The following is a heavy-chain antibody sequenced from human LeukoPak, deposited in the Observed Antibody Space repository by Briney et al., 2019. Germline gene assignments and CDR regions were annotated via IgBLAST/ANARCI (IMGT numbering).Heavy chain of an antibody. D-gene: IGHD3-10*01. V-gene: IGHV3-23*01. Sequence: GGSLRLSCAASGFTFSSYAMTWVRQPPGKGLEWVAAISGSGDETYYADSVKGRFIISRDNSKTTLFLQLNSLGAGDSAVFYCAKDGTNYGLGTSFDNWGQGTLVTVSS. CDR2: ISGSGDET. J-gene: IGHJ4*02. CDR1: GFTFSSYA. CDR3: AKDGTNYGLGTSFDN.